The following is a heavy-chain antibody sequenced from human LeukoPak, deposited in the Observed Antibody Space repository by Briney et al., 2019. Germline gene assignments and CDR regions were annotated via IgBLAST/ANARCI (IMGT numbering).Heavy chain of an antibody. Sequence: ASVKVSCKASGYTFTGYYMHWVRQAPGQGLEWMGRINPNSGGTNYAQKFQGRVTMTRDTSISTAYMELSRLRSDDTAVYYCAREAYSSSSAGGYWGQGTLVTVSS. V-gene: IGHV1-2*06. CDR1: GYTFTGYY. J-gene: IGHJ4*02. CDR3: AREAYSSSSAGGY. D-gene: IGHD6-6*01. CDR2: INPNSGGT.